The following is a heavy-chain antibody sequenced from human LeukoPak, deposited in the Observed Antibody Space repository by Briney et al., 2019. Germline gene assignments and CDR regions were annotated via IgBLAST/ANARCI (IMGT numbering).Heavy chain of an antibody. V-gene: IGHV3-33*01. J-gene: IGHJ6*02. CDR2: IWYDGSNK. CDR1: GFTFSSYG. Sequence: PGRSLRLSCAASGFTFSSYGMHWVRQAPGKGLEWVAVIWYDGSNKYYADSVKGRFTISRDNSKNTLYLQMNSLRAEDTAVYYCAREPEDYYYGMDVRGQGTTVTVSS. CDR3: AREPEDYYYGMDV.